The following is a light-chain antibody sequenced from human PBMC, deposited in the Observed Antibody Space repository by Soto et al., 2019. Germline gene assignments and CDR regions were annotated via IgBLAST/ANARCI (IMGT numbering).Light chain of an antibody. J-gene: IGKJ1*01. V-gene: IGKV3-20*01. Sequence: EIVLTQSPGTLSLSPGERATLSSRASQSVSSSYLAWYQQKPGQARRLLIYGASSRATGIQDRFSGSGSGTDFTLTISRPEPEDFAVYYCQQYGSTPKTFGQGTKVDIK. CDR3: QQYGSTPKT. CDR2: GAS. CDR1: QSVSSSY.